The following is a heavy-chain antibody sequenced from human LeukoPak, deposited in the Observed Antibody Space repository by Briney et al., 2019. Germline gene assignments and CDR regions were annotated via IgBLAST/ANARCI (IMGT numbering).Heavy chain of an antibody. CDR1: GFTLSDYY. Sequence: GGSLRLSCAASGFTLSDYYMSRIRQAPGRGLEWVSYISSSGSTKYYADSVKGRITISRDNANNSLYLQMNSLRAEDTAVYYCARDVVRGVRATLPPLDYWGQGTLVTVSS. D-gene: IGHD3-10*01. V-gene: IGHV3-11*01. CDR2: ISSSGSTK. CDR3: ARDVVRGVRATLPPLDY. J-gene: IGHJ4*02.